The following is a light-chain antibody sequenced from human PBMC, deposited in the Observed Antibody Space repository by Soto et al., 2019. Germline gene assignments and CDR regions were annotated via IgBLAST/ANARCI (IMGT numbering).Light chain of an antibody. Sequence: LTQSPATLSLTPGERATLSCRASQSVINYLAWYQQKPGQAPRLLIYDTSNRATGIPARFSGSGSGTDFTLIISSLEPEDFAVYYCQQRANWPLTFGGGTKVDIK. CDR1: QSVINY. CDR3: QQRANWPLT. CDR2: DTS. J-gene: IGKJ4*01. V-gene: IGKV3-11*01.